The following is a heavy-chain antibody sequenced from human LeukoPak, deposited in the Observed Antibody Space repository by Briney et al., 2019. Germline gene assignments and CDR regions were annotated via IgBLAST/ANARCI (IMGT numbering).Heavy chain of an antibody. CDR3: ATGELHSSSWYSQLDY. D-gene: IGHD6-13*01. CDR1: GYTFTGYY. CDR2: INPNSGGT. Sequence: GASVKASCKASGYTFTGYYMHWVRQAPGQGLEWMGWINPNSGGTNYAQKFQGRVTMTRDTSITTAYMELRSLISDDTAVYYCATGELHSSSWYSQLDYWGQGTLVTVSS. J-gene: IGHJ4*02. V-gene: IGHV1-2*02.